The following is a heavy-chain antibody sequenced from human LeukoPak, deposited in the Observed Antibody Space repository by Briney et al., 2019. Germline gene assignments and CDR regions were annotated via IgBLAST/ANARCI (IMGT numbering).Heavy chain of an antibody. CDR2: IYTSGST. Sequence: SETLSLTCTVSGGSISSYYWSWIRQPAGKGLEWIGRIYTSGSTNYNPVLKSRVTMSVDTSKNQFSLKLSSVTAADTAVYYCARDGVGAKGRYFDYWGQGTLVTVSS. J-gene: IGHJ4*02. V-gene: IGHV4-4*07. CDR1: GGSISSYY. D-gene: IGHD1-26*01. CDR3: ARDGVGAKGRYFDY.